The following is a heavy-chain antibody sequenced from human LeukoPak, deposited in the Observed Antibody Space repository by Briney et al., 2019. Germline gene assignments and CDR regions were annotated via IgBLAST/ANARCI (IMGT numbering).Heavy chain of an antibody. CDR2: ISGSGFGT. J-gene: IGHJ4*02. D-gene: IGHD5-12*01. CDR1: GFTFSSYA. V-gene: IGHV3-23*01. Sequence: GGSLRLSCLASGFTFSSYAMSWVRQAPVKGLEWVSAISGSGFGTYYADSVKGRSIISRDNSKNTLYLQMDSLRGEDTALYYCATDPQYSGYGRPDYWGQGTLVTVSS. CDR3: ATDPQYSGYGRPDY.